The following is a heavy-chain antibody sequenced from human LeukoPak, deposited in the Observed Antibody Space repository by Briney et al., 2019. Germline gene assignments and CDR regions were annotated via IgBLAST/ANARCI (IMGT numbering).Heavy chain of an antibody. CDR3: ARVGSSWPGYYYYYGMDV. CDR1: GYTFTSYG. J-gene: IGHJ6*02. Sequence: GASVKVSCKASGYTFTSYGISWVRQAPGQGPEWMGWISAYNGNTNYAQKLQGRVTMTTDTSTSTAYMELRSLRSDDTAVYYCARVGSSWPGYYYYYGMDVWGQGTTVTVSS. D-gene: IGHD6-13*01. CDR2: ISAYNGNT. V-gene: IGHV1-18*01.